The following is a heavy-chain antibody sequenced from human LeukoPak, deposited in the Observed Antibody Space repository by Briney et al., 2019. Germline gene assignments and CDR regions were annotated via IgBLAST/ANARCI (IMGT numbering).Heavy chain of an antibody. CDR3: AREGKYSSGWSFDY. V-gene: IGHV6-1*01. CDR1: GDSVSSNSAA. CDR2: KYYRSKWYN. Sequence: SQTLSLTCAISGDSVSSNSAAWNWIRQSPSRGLEWLGRKYYRSKWYNDYAVFVKSRITINPDTSKNQFSLQLNSVTPEDTAVYYCAREGKYSSGWSFDYWGQGTLVTVSS. J-gene: IGHJ4*02. D-gene: IGHD6-19*01.